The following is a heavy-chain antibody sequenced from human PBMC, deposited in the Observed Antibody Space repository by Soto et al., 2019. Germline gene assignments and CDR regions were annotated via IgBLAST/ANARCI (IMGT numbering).Heavy chain of an antibody. D-gene: IGHD1-26*01. CDR3: TRAAIKGELLDY. CDR1: GFTFNNYG. V-gene: IGHV3-33*01. J-gene: IGHJ4*02. Sequence: QVQLVESGGVVVQPGRSLRLSCAASGFTFNNYGMHWVRQAPGKGLEWVALIWHDGSNKGYADSVKGRFTISRDNSKNALNLQMNSLRVEDTADYYCTRAAIKGELLDYWGQGTQVTVSS. CDR2: IWHDGSNK.